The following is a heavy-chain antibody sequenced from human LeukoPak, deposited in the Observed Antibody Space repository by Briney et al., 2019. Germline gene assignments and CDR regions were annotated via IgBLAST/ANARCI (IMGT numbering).Heavy chain of an antibody. J-gene: IGHJ6*04. Sequence: PSQTLSLTCTVSGGSISSGGYYWSWIRQHPGKGLEWIEYIYYSGSTYYNPSLKSRVTISVDTSKNQFSLKLSSVTAADTAVYYCARVPIVVVPAAIGVVYYYYGMDVWGKGTTVTVSS. D-gene: IGHD2-2*01. CDR1: GGSISSGGYY. V-gene: IGHV4-31*03. CDR2: IYYSGST. CDR3: ARVPIVVVPAAIGVVYYYYGMDV.